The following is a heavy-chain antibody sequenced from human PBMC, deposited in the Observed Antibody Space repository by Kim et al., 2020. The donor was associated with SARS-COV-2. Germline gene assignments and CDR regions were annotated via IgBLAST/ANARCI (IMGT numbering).Heavy chain of an antibody. V-gene: IGHV1-69*13. D-gene: IGHD6-19*01. J-gene: IGHJ5*02. CDR3: ARGPIDPDSSGWYNWFDP. CDR2: IIPIFGTA. CDR1: GGTFSSYA. Sequence: SVKVSCKASGGTFSSYAISWVRQAPGQGLEWMGGIIPIFGTANYAQKFQGRVTITADESTSTAYMELSSLRSEDTAVYYCARGPIDPDSSGWYNWFDPWGQGTLVTVSS.